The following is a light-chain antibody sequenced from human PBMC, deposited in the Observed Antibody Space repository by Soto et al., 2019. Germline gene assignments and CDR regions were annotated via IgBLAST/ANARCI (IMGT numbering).Light chain of an antibody. CDR3: QQRSSWPPTIT. CDR2: DAS. V-gene: IGKV3-11*01. Sequence: EIVLTQSPATLSLSPGERSTLSFRSSQSVSTYLAWYQQRPGQAPRLLIYDASYRATDIPPRFSGSGSGTDFTLTISSLEPEDFAVYYCQQRSSWPPTITFGQGTRLEIK. J-gene: IGKJ5*01. CDR1: QSVSTY.